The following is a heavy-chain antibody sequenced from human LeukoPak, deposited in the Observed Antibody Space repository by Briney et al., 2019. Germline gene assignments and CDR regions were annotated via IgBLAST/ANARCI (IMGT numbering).Heavy chain of an antibody. D-gene: IGHD6-6*01. J-gene: IGHJ3*02. V-gene: IGHV4-59*01. Sequence: SETLSLTCTVSGGSISSYYWSWIRQPPGKGLEWIGYIYYSGSTNYNPSLKSRVTISVDTSKNQFSLKLSSVTAADTAVYYCARGSLVFAFDIWGQGTMVTASS. CDR1: GGSISSYY. CDR3: ARGSLVFAFDI. CDR2: IYYSGST.